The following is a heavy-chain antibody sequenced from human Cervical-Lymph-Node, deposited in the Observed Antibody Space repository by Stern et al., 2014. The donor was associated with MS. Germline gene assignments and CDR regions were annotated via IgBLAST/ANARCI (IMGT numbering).Heavy chain of an antibody. CDR3: ARDSGYCSANGCQNFDY. CDR1: GYTFTGYY. J-gene: IGHJ4*02. Sequence: VQLLESGAEVKKPGASVKVSCEASGYTFTGYYLHWVRQAPGQGLEWMGWISPDTGGTNYAQKFQGWVTITRDTSISTVYLEMSRVSSDDTAMYYCARDSGYCSANGCQNFDYWGQGTLVTVSS. V-gene: IGHV1-2*04. CDR2: ISPDTGGT. D-gene: IGHD2-15*01.